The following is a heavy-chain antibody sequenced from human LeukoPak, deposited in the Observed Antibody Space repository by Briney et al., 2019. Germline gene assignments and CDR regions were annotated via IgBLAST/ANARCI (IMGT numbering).Heavy chain of an antibody. J-gene: IGHJ6*02. CDR1: GGSISSYY. CDR3: ARADGYYYGMDV. Sequence: SETLSLTCIVSGGSISSYYWSWIRQPPGKGLEWIGYIYYSGNTNYNPALESRVTISVDTSRNQFSLNLSSVTAADTAVYYCARADGYYYGMDVWGLGTTVTVSS. D-gene: IGHD5-24*01. CDR2: IYYSGNT. V-gene: IGHV4-59*01.